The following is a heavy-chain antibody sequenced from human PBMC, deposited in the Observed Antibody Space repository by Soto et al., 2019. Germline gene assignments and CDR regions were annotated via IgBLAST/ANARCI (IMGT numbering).Heavy chain of an antibody. CDR2: ISAYNGNT. J-gene: IGHJ5*02. D-gene: IGHD4-4*01. CDR1: GYTFTSYG. CDR3: ARVYSHETWSNNWFDP. Sequence: GASVKVSCKASGYTFTSYGISWVRQAPGQGLEWMGWISAYNGNTNYAQKLQGRVTMTTDTSTSTAYMELRSLRSDDTAVYYCARVYSHETWSNNWFDPWGQGTRVTVSS. V-gene: IGHV1-18*01.